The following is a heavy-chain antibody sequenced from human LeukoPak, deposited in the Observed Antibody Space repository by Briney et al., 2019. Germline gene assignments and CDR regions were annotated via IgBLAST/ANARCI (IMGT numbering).Heavy chain of an antibody. CDR3: ARVAGNCGGDCYRLVY. Sequence: ASVKVSCKASGYTFTTYDINWVRHATGQGLELMAWMNPNSGNTGYAQKFQGRVTMTRNTSISTAYMELSSLRSEDTAVYYCARVAGNCGGDCYRLVYWGQGTLVTVSS. CDR2: MNPNSGNT. CDR1: GYTFTTYD. D-gene: IGHD2-21*01. J-gene: IGHJ4*02. V-gene: IGHV1-8*01.